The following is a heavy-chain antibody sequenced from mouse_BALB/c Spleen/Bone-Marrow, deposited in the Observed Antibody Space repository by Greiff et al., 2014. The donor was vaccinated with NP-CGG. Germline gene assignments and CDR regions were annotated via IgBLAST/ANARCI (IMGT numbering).Heavy chain of an antibody. CDR3: ARITTATGAMDY. D-gene: IGHD1-2*01. Sequence: VQLQQSGPGLVAPSQSLSITCTVSGFSLTSYGVHWVRQPPGKGLEWLGEIWAGGSTNYNSALMSRLSISKDNSKSQVFLKMSSLQTDDTAMYYCARITTATGAMDYWGRGTSVTVSS. CDR2: IWAGGST. J-gene: IGHJ4*01. CDR1: GFSLTSYG. V-gene: IGHV2-9*02.